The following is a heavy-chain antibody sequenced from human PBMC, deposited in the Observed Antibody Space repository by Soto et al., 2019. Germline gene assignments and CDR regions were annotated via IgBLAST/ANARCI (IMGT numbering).Heavy chain of an antibody. V-gene: IGHV6-1*01. Sequence: PSQTPSLTFAIPADRASSNSHSWTCTRQSPSRGLEWLGRTYYRSKWYNDSAASVKSRITINPDTSKNQFSLQLNSVTPEDTAVYYCARGKYSAMDVWDQGTTVTVSS. D-gene: IGHD5-12*01. J-gene: IGHJ6*02. CDR3: ARGKYSAMDV. CDR1: ADRASSNSHS. CDR2: TYYRSKWYN.